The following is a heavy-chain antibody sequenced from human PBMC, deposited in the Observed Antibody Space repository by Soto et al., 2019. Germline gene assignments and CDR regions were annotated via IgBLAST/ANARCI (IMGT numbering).Heavy chain of an antibody. D-gene: IGHD6-19*01. CDR2: SSSSGSAQ. CDR3: ARELAVAGYDY. CDR1: GFGFKTYG. J-gene: IGHJ4*02. V-gene: IGHV3-48*01. Sequence: EVQLVESGGTLVRPGGSLRLSCEASGFGFKTYGMHWVRQVPGQGLEWLSYSSSSGSAQFYADSVQGRFTISRDNAKNSLYLQMNSLRAEDTAVYYCARELAVAGYDYWGQGTLVTVSS.